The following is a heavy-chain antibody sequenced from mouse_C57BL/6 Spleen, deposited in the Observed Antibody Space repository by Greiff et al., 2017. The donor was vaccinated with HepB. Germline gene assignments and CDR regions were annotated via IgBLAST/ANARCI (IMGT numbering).Heavy chain of an antibody. V-gene: IGHV3-6*01. Sequence: ESGPGLVKPSQSLSLTCSVTGYSITSGYYWNWIRQFPGNKLEWMGYISYDGSNNYNPSLKNRISITRDTSKNQFFLKLNSVTTEDTATYYCARGGGNHFDYWGQGTTLTVSS. CDR3: ARGGGNHFDY. J-gene: IGHJ2*01. CDR2: ISYDGSN. CDR1: GYSITSGYY. D-gene: IGHD2-1*01.